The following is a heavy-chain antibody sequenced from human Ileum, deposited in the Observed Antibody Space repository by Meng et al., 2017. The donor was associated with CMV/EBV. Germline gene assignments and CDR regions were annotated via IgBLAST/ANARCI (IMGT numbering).Heavy chain of an antibody. CDR2: TYYRSKWYY. CDR1: GDSVSSNTAS. Sequence: LRLSCAISGDSVSSNTASWNWVRQSPSRGFEWLGRTYYRSKWYYHYAVSVKSRITINPDTSKNQFSLQLNSVTPEDTAVYYCARDLETPWGQGTLVTVSS. V-gene: IGHV6-1*01. CDR3: ARDLETP. J-gene: IGHJ5*02.